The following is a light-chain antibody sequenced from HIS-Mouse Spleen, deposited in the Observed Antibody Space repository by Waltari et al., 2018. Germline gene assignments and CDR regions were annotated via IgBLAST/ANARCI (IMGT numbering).Light chain of an antibody. CDR2: EVS. V-gene: IGLV2-8*01. Sequence: QSALTQPPSASGSPGQSVTISCTGTSSDVGGYTYVSWYQQHPGKAPKLMIYEVSKRPSGVPDRFSGSKSGNTASLTVSGLQAEDEADYYCSSYAGSRVFGGGTKLTVL. CDR1: SSDVGGYTY. J-gene: IGLJ3*02. CDR3: SSYAGSRV.